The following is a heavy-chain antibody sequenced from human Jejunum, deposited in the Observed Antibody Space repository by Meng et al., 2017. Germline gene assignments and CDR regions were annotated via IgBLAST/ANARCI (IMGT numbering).Heavy chain of an antibody. D-gene: IGHD6-19*01. Sequence: GESLKISCVASRFSFSNFWMSWVRQPPGKGLEWVANINQDESEKYYVDSVKGRFTISRDNAKNSLYLQMNSLRAEDTAIYYCASVRLSVSSDDYWGQGTLVTVSS. V-gene: IGHV3-7*01. J-gene: IGHJ4*02. CDR3: ASVRLSVSSDDY. CDR1: RFSFSNFW. CDR2: INQDESEK.